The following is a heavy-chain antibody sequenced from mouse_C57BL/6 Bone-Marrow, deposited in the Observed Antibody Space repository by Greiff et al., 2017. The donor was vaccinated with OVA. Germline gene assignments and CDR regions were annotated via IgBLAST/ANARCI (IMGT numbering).Heavy chain of an antibody. V-gene: IGHV5-2*01. J-gene: IGHJ4*01. CDR1: EYEFPSHD. CDR2: INSDGGST. Sequence: EVQGVESGGGLVQPGESLKLSCESNEYEFPSHDMSWVRKTPEKRLELVAAINSDGGSTYYPDTMESRFIISRDNTKKTLYLQMSSLRSEDTALYYCARYDGYDDYYAMDYWGQGTSVTVSS. CDR3: ARYDGYDDYYAMDY. D-gene: IGHD2-2*01.